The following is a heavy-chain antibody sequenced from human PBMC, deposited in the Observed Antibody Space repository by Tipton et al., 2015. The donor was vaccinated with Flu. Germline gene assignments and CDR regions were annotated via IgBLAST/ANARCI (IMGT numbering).Heavy chain of an antibody. Sequence: LRLSCAVYGGSFSGYYWSWIRQPPGKGLEWIGEINHSGSTNYNPSLKSRVTISVDTSKNQFSLKLSSVTAADTAVYYCAGPYCGGDCNDYWGQGTLVTVSS. J-gene: IGHJ4*02. CDR2: INHSGST. CDR1: GGSFSGYY. D-gene: IGHD2-21*01. V-gene: IGHV4-34*01. CDR3: AGPYCGGDCNDY.